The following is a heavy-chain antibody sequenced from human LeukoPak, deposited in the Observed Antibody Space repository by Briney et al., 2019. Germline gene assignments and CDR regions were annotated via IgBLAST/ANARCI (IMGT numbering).Heavy chain of an antibody. CDR3: VRVGSSSGIHEY. CDR2: INQDASEK. V-gene: IGHV3-7*01. CDR1: GFTFSSYA. J-gene: IGHJ4*02. D-gene: IGHD6-6*01. Sequence: GGSLKLSCAASGFTFSSYAMHWVRQAPGKRLEWVANINQDASEKYYVDSVKGRFTISRDNAKNSLYLQMNSLRVEDTAVYYCVRVGSSSGIHEYWGQGTLVTVSS.